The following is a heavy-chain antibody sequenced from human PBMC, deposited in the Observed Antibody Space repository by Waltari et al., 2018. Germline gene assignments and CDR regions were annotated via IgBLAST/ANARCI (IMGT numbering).Heavy chain of an antibody. Sequence: EVQLVESGGGLVQPGGSLRLSCSTSGFTFSEYWMTWVRQAPGKGVEWVGNIKTDGREEYYTDSVKGRFIISRDNAKNSLFLQMDSLRVEDTAVYYWARDGDRNYDYWGQGTLVTVSS. CDR2: IKTDGREE. D-gene: IGHD1-7*01. CDR3: ARDGDRNYDY. CDR1: GFTFSEYW. V-gene: IGHV3-7*01. J-gene: IGHJ4*02.